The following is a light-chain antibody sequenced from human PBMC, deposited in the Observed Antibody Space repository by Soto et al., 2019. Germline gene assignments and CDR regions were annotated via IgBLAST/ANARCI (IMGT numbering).Light chain of an antibody. CDR3: QKRHRWPIT. Sequence: EVVLTQSPVTLSLSPGERATLSCRASQSFRGLLAWYQQKPGQAPRLLIYDAYNRATGIPPRFSGSGSGTDCTLTISSIVHEDSAGYYFQKRHRWPITFGQGTRLEIK. V-gene: IGKV3-11*01. CDR1: QSFRGL. J-gene: IGKJ5*01. CDR2: DAY.